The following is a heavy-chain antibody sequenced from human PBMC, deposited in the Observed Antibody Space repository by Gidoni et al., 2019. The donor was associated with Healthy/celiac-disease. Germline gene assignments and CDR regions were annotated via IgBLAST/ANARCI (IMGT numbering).Heavy chain of an antibody. D-gene: IGHD5-12*01. CDR3: AREEGWLHEWGFDY. CDR1: GGTFSSYA. J-gene: IGHJ4*02. V-gene: IGHV1-69*06. Sequence: QVQLVQSGAEVTKPGSSVKVSCQASGGTFSSYAISWVRQAPGQGREWLGGIIPIFGTANYAQKFQGRVTITADKSTSTAYMELSSLRSEDTAVYYCAREEGWLHEWGFDYWGQGTLVTVSS. CDR2: IIPIFGTA.